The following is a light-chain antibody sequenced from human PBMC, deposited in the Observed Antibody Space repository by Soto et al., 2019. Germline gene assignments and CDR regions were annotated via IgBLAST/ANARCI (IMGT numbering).Light chain of an antibody. Sequence: VVVTQSPGTLSLSPGERATLSCRTSESIPNNYLAWYQQKSGRTPRLLIYGASTRATGTADRFSGSGSGTEFTLTISRLEPEDFAVYYCQQYGGTITFGGGTQVDIK. V-gene: IGKV3-20*01. J-gene: IGKJ4*01. CDR2: GAS. CDR1: ESIPNNY. CDR3: QQYGGTIT.